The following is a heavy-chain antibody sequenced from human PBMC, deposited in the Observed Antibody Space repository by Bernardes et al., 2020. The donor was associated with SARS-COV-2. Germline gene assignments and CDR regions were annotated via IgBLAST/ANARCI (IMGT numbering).Heavy chain of an antibody. V-gene: IGHV3-53*04. Sequence: GGSLRLSCAASGFTVSSNYMSWVRQAPGKGLEWVSVIYSGGSTYHADSVKGRFTISRHNSKNTVYLQMNSLRAEDTAVYYCALTTYYYDSSGYFYWGQGTLVTVSS. CDR1: GFTVSSNY. D-gene: IGHD3-22*01. CDR3: ALTTYYYDSSGYFY. J-gene: IGHJ4*02. CDR2: IYSGGST.